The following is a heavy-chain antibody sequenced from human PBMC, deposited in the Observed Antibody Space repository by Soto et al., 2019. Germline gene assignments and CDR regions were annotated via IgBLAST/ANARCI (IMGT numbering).Heavy chain of an antibody. J-gene: IGHJ4*02. CDR1: GGTFSSYA. CDR2: IAYDGRNK. Sequence: GGSLRLSSTASGGTFSSYAMHWVHQAPGKGLEWVAVIAYDGRNKYYADSVKGRFTISRDNSKNTLYLQMNSLRIEDTAVYYCARELERVFDYWGQGTLVTVSS. V-gene: IGHV3-30*04. D-gene: IGHD1-1*01. CDR3: ARELERVFDY.